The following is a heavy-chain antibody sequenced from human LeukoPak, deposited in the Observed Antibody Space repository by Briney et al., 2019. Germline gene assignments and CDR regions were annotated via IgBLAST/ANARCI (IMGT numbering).Heavy chain of an antibody. CDR2: ISWDGGST. CDR1: GFTFDDYA. D-gene: IGHD3-10*01. CDR3: AKGEGSGSYYKY. J-gene: IGHJ4*02. V-gene: IGHV3-43D*03. Sequence: PGGSLRLSCAASGFTFDDYAMHWVRQAPGKGLEWVSLISWDGGSTYYADSVKGRFTISRDNSKNSLYLQMNSLRAEDTALYYCAKGEGSGSYYKYWGQGTLVTVSS.